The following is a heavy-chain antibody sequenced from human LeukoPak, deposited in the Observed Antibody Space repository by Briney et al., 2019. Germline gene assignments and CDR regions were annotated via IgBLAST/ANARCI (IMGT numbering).Heavy chain of an antibody. J-gene: IGHJ4*02. CDR1: GFTVSSNY. CDR2: IYTGGTT. V-gene: IGHV3-66*01. D-gene: IGHD3-22*01. CDR3: AKDDYYDSSVYSFVY. Sequence: PGGSLRLSCAASGFTVSSNYMTWVRQAPGKGLEWVSIIYTGGTTYYADSVKGRFTISRDNSKNTLYLQMNSLRAEDTAVYYCAKDDYYDSSVYSFVYWGQGTLVTVSS.